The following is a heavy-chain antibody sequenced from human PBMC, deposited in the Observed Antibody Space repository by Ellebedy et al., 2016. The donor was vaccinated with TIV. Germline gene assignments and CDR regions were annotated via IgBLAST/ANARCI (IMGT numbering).Heavy chain of an antibody. CDR3: AKLDSSGYYYGRLDY. V-gene: IGHV3-23*01. Sequence: GESLKISCAASGFTFRSFAMTWVRQAPGKGLEWVSSISSSGVSSDYADSVRGRVTISRDNSKSTLYLQMDSLRADDSAEYYCAKLDSSGYYYGRLDYWGQGTLVTVSP. CDR2: ISSSGVSS. CDR1: GFTFRSFA. D-gene: IGHD3-22*01. J-gene: IGHJ4*02.